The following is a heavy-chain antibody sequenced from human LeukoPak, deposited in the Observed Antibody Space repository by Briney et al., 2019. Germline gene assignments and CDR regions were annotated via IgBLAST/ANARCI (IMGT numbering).Heavy chain of an antibody. J-gene: IGHJ4*02. CDR3: AKAPEWLSGGFDY. CDR1: GFTFSSYA. Sequence: GGSLRLSCAASGFTFSSYAMNWARQAPGKGLEWVSGISSGGGNTYYADSVKGRFTISRDNSKNTQYLQMNSLRAEDTAVYYCAKAPEWLSGGFDYWGQGTLVTVSS. V-gene: IGHV3-23*01. CDR2: ISSGGGNT. D-gene: IGHD3-3*01.